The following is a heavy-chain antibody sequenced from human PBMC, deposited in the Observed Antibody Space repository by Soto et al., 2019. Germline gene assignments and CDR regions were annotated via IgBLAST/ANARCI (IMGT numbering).Heavy chain of an antibody. CDR1: GGSISSSNW. CDR3: ARDLASNYYDSSGAFDI. J-gene: IGHJ3*02. Sequence: PSETLSLTCAVSGGSISSSNWWSWVRQPPGKGLEWIGEIYHSGSTNYNPSLKSRVTISVDKSKNQFSLKLSSVTAADTAVYYWARDLASNYYDSSGAFDIWGQGTMVTVSS. V-gene: IGHV4-4*02. D-gene: IGHD3-22*01. CDR2: IYHSGST.